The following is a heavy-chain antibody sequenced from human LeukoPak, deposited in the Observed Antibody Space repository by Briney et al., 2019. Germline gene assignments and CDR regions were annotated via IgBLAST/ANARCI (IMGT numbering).Heavy chain of an antibody. CDR1: GGSISSGDYY. J-gene: IGHJ6*02. CDR3: ARVGVLRYFDWLFTRPYYYGMDV. D-gene: IGHD3-9*01. V-gene: IGHV4-30-4*01. CDR2: IYYSGST. Sequence: SETLSLTCTVSGGSISSGDYYWSWIRQPPGKGLEWIEYIYYSGSTYYNPSLKSRVTISVDTSKNQFSLKLSSVTAADTAVYYCARVGVLRYFDWLFTRPYYYGMDVWGQGTTVTVSS.